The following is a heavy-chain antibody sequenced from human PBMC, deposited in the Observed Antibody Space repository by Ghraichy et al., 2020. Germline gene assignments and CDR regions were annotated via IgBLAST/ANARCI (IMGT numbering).Heavy chain of an antibody. CDR3: AKLWGCSGGSCYHNWFDP. J-gene: IGHJ5*02. V-gene: IGHV1-18*01. Sequence: ASVKVSCKASGYTFTSYGISWVRQAPGQGLEWMGWISAYNGNTNYAQKLQGRVTMTTDTSTSTAYMELRSLRSDDTAVYYCAKLWGCSGGSCYHNWFDPWGQGTLVTVSS. CDR2: ISAYNGNT. CDR1: GYTFTSYG. D-gene: IGHD2-15*01.